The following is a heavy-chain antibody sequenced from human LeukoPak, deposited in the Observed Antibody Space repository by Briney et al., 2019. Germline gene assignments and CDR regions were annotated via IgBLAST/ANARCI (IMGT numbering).Heavy chain of an antibody. CDR2: INQSGST. Sequence: PSETLSLTCAVSGGSFSGYYWSWIRQPPGKGLEWIGEINQSGSTNYNPSLKSRVTISVDTSKNQFSLKVSSVTAADTAVYYCANRRIAAAGTNWFDPWGQGTLVTVSS. CDR1: GGSFSGYY. D-gene: IGHD6-13*01. J-gene: IGHJ5*02. CDR3: ANRRIAAAGTNWFDP. V-gene: IGHV4-34*01.